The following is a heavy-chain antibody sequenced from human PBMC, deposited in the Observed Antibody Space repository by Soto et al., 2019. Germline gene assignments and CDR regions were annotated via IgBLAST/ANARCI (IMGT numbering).Heavy chain of an antibody. Sequence: ASVKVSCKASGGTFSSYAISWGRQAPGQGLEWMGGIIPIFGTANYAQKFQGRVTITADESTSTAYMELSSLRSEDTAVYYCARDSGYDSYYYGMDVWGQGTTVTVSS. D-gene: IGHD5-12*01. CDR3: ARDSGYDSYYYGMDV. CDR2: IIPIFGTA. V-gene: IGHV1-69*13. CDR1: GGTFSSYA. J-gene: IGHJ6*02.